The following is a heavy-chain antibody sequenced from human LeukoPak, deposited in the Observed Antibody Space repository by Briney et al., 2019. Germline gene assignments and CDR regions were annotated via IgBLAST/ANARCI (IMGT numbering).Heavy chain of an antibody. Sequence: GASVKVSCKASGYTFTGYYMHWVRQAPGQGLEWMGWINPNSGGTSYAQKFQGRVTMARDTSISTAYMELSRLRSDDTAVYYCARDVDTAMGLDYWGQGTLVTVSS. D-gene: IGHD5-18*01. J-gene: IGHJ4*02. CDR3: ARDVDTAMGLDY. CDR2: INPNSGGT. CDR1: GYTFTGYY. V-gene: IGHV1-2*02.